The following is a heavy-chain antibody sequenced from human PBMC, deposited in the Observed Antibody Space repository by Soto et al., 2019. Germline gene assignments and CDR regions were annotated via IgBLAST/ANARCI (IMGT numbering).Heavy chain of an antibody. CDR3: ARGNHRWLQLWYFDL. CDR1: GGTFSNYP. D-gene: IGHD5-12*01. CDR2: IIPIFGTV. V-gene: IGHV1-69*12. Sequence: QVQLVQSGAEVKNPGSSVKVSCKASGGTFSNYPISWVRQAPGQGLEWMGGIIPIFGTVNYAQKFQGRVTNTEAESTSTAYMELSSLRSEYTAVYYCARGNHRWLQLWYFDLLGRGTRITVSS. J-gene: IGHJ2*01.